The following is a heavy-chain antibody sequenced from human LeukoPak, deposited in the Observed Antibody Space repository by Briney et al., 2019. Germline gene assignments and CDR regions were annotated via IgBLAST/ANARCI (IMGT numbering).Heavy chain of an antibody. V-gene: IGHV3-23*01. CDR1: GFTFSSYA. Sequence: GGSLRLSCAASGFTFSSYAMSWIRQVPGKGLEWASGISGSGGNTHSADSVKGRFTISRGNSKNTLYLQMNSLRAEDTAVYYCAKATVTTFADYFDYWGQGTLVTVSS. CDR3: AKATVTTFADYFDY. CDR2: ISGSGGNT. D-gene: IGHD4-11*01. J-gene: IGHJ4*02.